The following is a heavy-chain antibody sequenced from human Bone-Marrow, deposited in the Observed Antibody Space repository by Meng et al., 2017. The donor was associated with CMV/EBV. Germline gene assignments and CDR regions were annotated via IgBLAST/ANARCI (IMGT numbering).Heavy chain of an antibody. V-gene: IGHV4-34*01. CDR3: TRGVALTPGIVDVSSGPKIHP. Sequence: QVQLQQSGGGLLKPSETYTLTRTLVGKSLRPNYWTWFRQPPGRGLEWIGDNTQNGRAKKNSSLESRVTISLDKSKSQFSLTLTSVTAADTAMYDCTRGVALTPGIVDVSSGPKIHPWCQGSLVTVSS. CDR2: NTQNGRA. CDR1: GKSLRPNY. D-gene: IGHD2-15*01. J-gene: IGHJ5*02.